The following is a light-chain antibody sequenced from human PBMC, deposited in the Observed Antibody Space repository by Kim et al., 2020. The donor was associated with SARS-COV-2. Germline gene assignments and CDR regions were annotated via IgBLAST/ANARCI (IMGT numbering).Light chain of an antibody. CDR3: QSYDSSLSGSV. J-gene: IGLJ2*01. V-gene: IGLV1-40*01. Sequence: TISCTGSTSNIGAGYDVTDVNWYPQLPGTAPKLLIYGNSNRPSGVPDRFSGSKSGTSASLAITGLQAEDEADYYCQSYDSSLSGSVFGGGTQLTVL. CDR1: TSNIGAGYD. CDR2: GNS.